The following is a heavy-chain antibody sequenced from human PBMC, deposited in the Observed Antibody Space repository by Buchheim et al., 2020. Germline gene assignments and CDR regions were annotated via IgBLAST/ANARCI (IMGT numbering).Heavy chain of an antibody. Sequence: QVQLVESGGGVVQPGRSLRLSCAAYGFTFSSYAMHWVSQAPGKGLEWVAVISYDGSNKYYADSVKGRFTISRDNSKNTLYLQMNSLRAEDTAVYYCARGDYYDSSGYSFGYGMDVWGQGTT. D-gene: IGHD3-22*01. CDR2: ISYDGSNK. V-gene: IGHV3-30-3*01. CDR1: GFTFSSYA. CDR3: ARGDYYDSSGYSFGYGMDV. J-gene: IGHJ6*02.